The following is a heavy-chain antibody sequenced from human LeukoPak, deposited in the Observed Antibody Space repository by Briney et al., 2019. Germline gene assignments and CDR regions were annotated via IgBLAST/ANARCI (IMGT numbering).Heavy chain of an antibody. D-gene: IGHD6-19*01. CDR3: ASDRTRTGYSSGWCHDY. J-gene: IGHJ4*02. CDR2: INPNSGGT. Sequence: ASVKVSCKASGYTFTGYYMHWVRQAPGQGLEWMGWINPNSGGTNYAQKFQGRVTMTRGTSISTAYMELSRLRSDDTAVYYCASDRTRTGYSSGWCHDYWGQGTLVTVSS. CDR1: GYTFTGYY. V-gene: IGHV1-2*02.